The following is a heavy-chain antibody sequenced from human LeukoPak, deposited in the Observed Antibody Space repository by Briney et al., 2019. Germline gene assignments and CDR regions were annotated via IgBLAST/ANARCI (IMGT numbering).Heavy chain of an antibody. CDR1: GGSINNYY. V-gene: IGHV4-59*01. CDR2: IYYSGST. CDR3: ARGMVPAAIGFDY. J-gene: IGHJ4*02. Sequence: SETLSLTCTVSGGSINNYYWSWIRQPAGKGLEWIGYIYYSGSTNYNPSLKSRVTISVDTSKNQFSLKLSSVTAADTAVYYCARGMVPAAIGFDYWGQGTLVTVSS. D-gene: IGHD2-2*01.